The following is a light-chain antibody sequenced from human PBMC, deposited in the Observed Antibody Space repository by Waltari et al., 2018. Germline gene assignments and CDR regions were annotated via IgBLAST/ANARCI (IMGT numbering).Light chain of an antibody. Sequence: EIVLTQSPTSMAVSQGQRVTISCTASPSISTSYLHWYQQKPGFPPRLLVYRISSLASGVPARFSGSGSGTSFTLTISSMEAEDAANYYCQQGHSVPYSFGQGTKLEIK. CDR3: QQGHSVPYS. CDR1: PSISTSY. V-gene: IGKV3D-7*01. CDR2: RIS. J-gene: IGKJ2*03.